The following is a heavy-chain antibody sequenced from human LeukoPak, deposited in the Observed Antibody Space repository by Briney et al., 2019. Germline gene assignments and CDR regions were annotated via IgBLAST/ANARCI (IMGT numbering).Heavy chain of an antibody. Sequence: GGSLRLSCAASGFTFSSYWMSWVRQAPGKGLEWVANIKQDGSEKYYVDSVEGRFTISRDNAKNSLYLQMNSLRAEDTAVYYCARGLGGYDFGLDYWGQGTLVTVSS. V-gene: IGHV3-7*01. D-gene: IGHD5-12*01. CDR3: ARGLGGYDFGLDY. J-gene: IGHJ4*02. CDR1: GFTFSSYW. CDR2: IKQDGSEK.